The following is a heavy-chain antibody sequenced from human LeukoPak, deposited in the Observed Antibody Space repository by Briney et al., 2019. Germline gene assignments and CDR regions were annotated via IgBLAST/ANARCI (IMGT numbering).Heavy chain of an antibody. V-gene: IGHV3-53*01. CDR3: AKGGTLWPLDY. J-gene: IGHJ4*02. CDR2: IYSGGST. Sequence: GGSLRLSCAASGFTVSSSYMSWVRQAPGKGLEWVSVIYSGGSTYYADSVKGRFTISRDNSKNTLYLQMNSLRAEDTAVYYCAKGGTLWPLDYWGQGTLVTVSS. CDR1: GFTVSSSY. D-gene: IGHD2/OR15-2a*01.